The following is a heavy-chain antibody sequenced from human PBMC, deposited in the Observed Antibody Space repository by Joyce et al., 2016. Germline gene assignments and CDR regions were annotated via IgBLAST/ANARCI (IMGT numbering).Heavy chain of an antibody. J-gene: IGHJ2*01. CDR1: GYTFTRYT. Sequence: QVQLVQSGTEEKKPGASVKISCTASGYTFTRYTLHWVRQAPGQRLQWMGWINPDNGSTKFSQNFQGRVTITRDTSASTVYMDLTSLRSEDTAVYYCARANWANWYFDLWGRGTLVTVSS. D-gene: IGHD7-27*01. CDR3: ARANWANWYFDL. CDR2: INPDNGST. V-gene: IGHV1-3*05.